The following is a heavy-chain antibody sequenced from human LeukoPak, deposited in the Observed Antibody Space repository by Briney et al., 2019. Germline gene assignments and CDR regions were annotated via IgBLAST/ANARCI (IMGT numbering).Heavy chain of an antibody. V-gene: IGHV3-30*02. Sequence: HTGGSLRLSCVGSGFIFSSNGIHWVRQAPGKGLEWVAFIWGDASNKDYADSVKGRFTISRDNSKNTLYLQMNSLRAEDTAVYYCAREFEEGELNAFDIWGQGTMVTVSS. J-gene: IGHJ3*02. CDR2: IWGDASNK. D-gene: IGHD1-26*01. CDR1: GFIFSSNG. CDR3: AREFEEGELNAFDI.